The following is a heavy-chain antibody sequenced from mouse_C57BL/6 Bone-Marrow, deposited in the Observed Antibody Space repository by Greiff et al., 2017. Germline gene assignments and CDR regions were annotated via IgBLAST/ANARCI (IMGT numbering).Heavy chain of an antibody. CDR3: LYYDGSQAWFAY. D-gene: IGHD1-1*01. Sequence: VQLQQSGAELVRPGASVKLSCTASGFNIKDYYMHWVKQRPEQSLEWIGRIDPEDGDTEYAPKFQGKATLTADTSSNTAYLQLSSLTSEDSAVNYCLYYDGSQAWFAYWGQGTLVTVSA. CDR1: GFNIKDYY. CDR2: IDPEDGDT. V-gene: IGHV14-1*01. J-gene: IGHJ3*01.